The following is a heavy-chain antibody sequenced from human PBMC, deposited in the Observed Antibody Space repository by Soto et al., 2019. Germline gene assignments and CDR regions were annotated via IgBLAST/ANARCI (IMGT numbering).Heavy chain of an antibody. J-gene: IGHJ4*02. D-gene: IGHD3-10*01. CDR1: GYTFTSYG. V-gene: IGHV1-18*01. CDR2: ISAYNGNT. Sequence: QVQLVQSGAEVKKPGASVKVSCKDSGYTFTSYGISWVRQAPGQGLEWMGWISAYNGNTNYAQKLQGRVTMTTDTSTSTAYMELRSLRSDDTAVYYYARGPIWFGELSDDDLYYWGQGTLDTVSS. CDR3: ARGPIWFGELSDDDLYY.